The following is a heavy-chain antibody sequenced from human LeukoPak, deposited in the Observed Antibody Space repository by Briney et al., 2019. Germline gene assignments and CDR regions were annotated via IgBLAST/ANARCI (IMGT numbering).Heavy chain of an antibody. CDR2: ISSSSSYI. Sequence: GGSLRLSCAASGLTFSSYSMNWVRQAPGKGLEWVSSISSSSSYIYYADSVKGRFTISRDNAKNSLYLQMNSLRAEDTAVYYCARGPYCSSTSCYTHYYYYMDVWGKGTTVTVSS. D-gene: IGHD2-2*02. V-gene: IGHV3-21*01. J-gene: IGHJ6*03. CDR3: ARGPYCSSTSCYTHYYYYMDV. CDR1: GLTFSSYS.